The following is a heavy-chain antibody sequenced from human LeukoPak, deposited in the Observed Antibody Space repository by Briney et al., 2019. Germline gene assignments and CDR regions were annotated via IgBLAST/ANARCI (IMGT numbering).Heavy chain of an antibody. J-gene: IGHJ3*02. CDR2: ISGSGDST. V-gene: IGHV3-23*01. CDR1: GFSFSFPFNYHA. Sequence: GGSLRLSCAGSGFSFSFPFNYHAMRWVRQAPGKGLEWVSGISGSGDSTYYADSVKRRLTISRDNSKNMLYLQMNSLRAEDTAVYYCAQDRTTMIVDAFDIWGQGTMVTASS. D-gene: IGHD3-22*01. CDR3: AQDRTTMIVDAFDI.